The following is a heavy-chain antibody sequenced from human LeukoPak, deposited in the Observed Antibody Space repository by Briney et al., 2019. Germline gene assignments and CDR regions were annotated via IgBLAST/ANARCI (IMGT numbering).Heavy chain of an antibody. V-gene: IGHV5-51*01. D-gene: IGHD1-7*01. J-gene: IGHJ4*02. CDR3: ASEDNWNYALY. CDR1: GYSFTSYW. CDR2: IYPGDSDT. Sequence: GESLQISCQGSGYSFTSYWIGWVRQMPGKGLEWMGIIYPGDSDTRYSPSFQGQVTISADKSISTAYLQWSSLKASDTAMYYCASEDNWNYALYWGQGTLVTVSS.